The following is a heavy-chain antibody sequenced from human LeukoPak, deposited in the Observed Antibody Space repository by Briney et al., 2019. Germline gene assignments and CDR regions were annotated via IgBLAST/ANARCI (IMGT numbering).Heavy chain of an antibody. V-gene: IGHV3-23*01. CDR3: ARGKAAGLVDLFDP. Sequence: PSAGSLRLSCAASGFTFSSDAMTWVRQAPAKGQDLVSTSDGCDGGTYYADSVNERFTISRDNSNNTLYLQMNSLIADATAVEYCARGKAAGLVDLFDPWGEGTLVTVSS. J-gene: IGHJ5*02. CDR1: GFTFSSDA. CDR2: SDGCDGGT. D-gene: IGHD6-13*01.